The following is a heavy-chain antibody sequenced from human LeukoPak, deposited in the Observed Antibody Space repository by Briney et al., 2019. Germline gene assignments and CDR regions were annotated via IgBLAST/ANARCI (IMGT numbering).Heavy chain of an antibody. CDR3: TTEYTFGADFFDY. Sequence: GGSLRLSCAASGFAFSNAWMSWVRQAPGKGLEWVGHIKSETDGGTTDYAAPVKGRFTISRDDSRNTLYLQMNSLKSEDTAVYHCTTEYTFGADFFDYWGQGTLVTVSS. CDR1: GFAFSNAW. D-gene: IGHD5-18*01. CDR2: IKSETDGGTT. J-gene: IGHJ4*02. V-gene: IGHV3-15*01.